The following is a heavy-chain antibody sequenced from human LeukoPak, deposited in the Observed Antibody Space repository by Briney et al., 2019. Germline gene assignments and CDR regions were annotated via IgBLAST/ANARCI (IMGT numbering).Heavy chain of an antibody. Sequence: ASVKVSCKASGYTFTSYGISWVRQARGQGLEWMGWISVYNGNTYYAQKFQGRVTMTTDISTSTAYMELRSLRSDDTAVYYCARVLVDNYGHYYYYMDVWGKGTTVTVSS. D-gene: IGHD5-18*01. CDR2: ISVYNGNT. V-gene: IGHV1-18*01. J-gene: IGHJ6*03. CDR1: GYTFTSYG. CDR3: ARVLVDNYGHYYYYMDV.